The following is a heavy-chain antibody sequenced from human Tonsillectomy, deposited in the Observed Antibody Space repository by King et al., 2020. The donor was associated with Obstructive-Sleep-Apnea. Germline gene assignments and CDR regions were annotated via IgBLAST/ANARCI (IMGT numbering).Heavy chain of an antibody. V-gene: IGHV3-48*01. D-gene: IGHD6-13*01. J-gene: IGHJ6*02. CDR1: GFIFSTYS. CDR2: ISSFSTTI. CDR3: ARDRGAAAGTYYYDYGMDV. Sequence: VQLVQSRGGLVQPGGSLRLSCAASGFIFSTYSMNWVRQAPGKGLEWVSYISSFSTTIYYADSVKGRFTISRDNAKNSLCLRMNSLRAEDTAVYYCARDRGAAAGTYYYDYGMDVWGQGTTVTVSS.